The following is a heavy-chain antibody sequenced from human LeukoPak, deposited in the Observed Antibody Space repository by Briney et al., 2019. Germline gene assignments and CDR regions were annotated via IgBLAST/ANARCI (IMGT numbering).Heavy chain of an antibody. Sequence: SETLSLNCAVYGGSFSGYYWSWIRQPPGKGLEWIGEINHSGSTNYNPSLKSRVTISVDTSKNQFSLKLSSVTAADTAVYYCATVAAAGFWFDPWGQGTLVTVSS. CDR2: INHSGST. CDR3: ATVAAAGFWFDP. D-gene: IGHD6-13*01. CDR1: GGSFSGYY. J-gene: IGHJ5*02. V-gene: IGHV4-34*01.